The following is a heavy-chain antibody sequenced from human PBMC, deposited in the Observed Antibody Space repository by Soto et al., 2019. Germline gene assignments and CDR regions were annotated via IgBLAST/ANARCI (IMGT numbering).Heavy chain of an antibody. CDR3: ARDLADIVVVPAADELELRFDH. D-gene: IGHD2-2*01. V-gene: IGHV1-18*04. CDR1: GYTFTSYG. J-gene: IGHJ5*02. Sequence: XSVKFSCKASGYTFTSYGISWVRQAPGQGLEWMGWISAYNGNTNYAQKLQGRVTMTTDTSTSTAYMELRSLRSDDTAVYYCARDLADIVVVPAADELELRFDHWGQGTLVTVSS. CDR2: ISAYNGNT.